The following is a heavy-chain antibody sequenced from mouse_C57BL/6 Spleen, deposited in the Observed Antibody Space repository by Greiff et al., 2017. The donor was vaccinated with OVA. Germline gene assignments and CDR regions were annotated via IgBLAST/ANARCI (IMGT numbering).Heavy chain of an antibody. J-gene: IGHJ3*01. CDR2: IYPSDSET. CDR1: GYTFTSYW. V-gene: IGHV1-61*01. D-gene: IGHD3-2*02. Sequence: QVQLKQPGAELVRPGSSVKLSCKASGYTFTSYWMDWVKQRPGQGLEWIGNIYPSDSETHYNQKFKDKATLTVDKSSSTAYMQLSSLTSEDSAVYYCARSSSGYVDWCAYWGQGTLVTVSA. CDR3: ARSSSGYVDWCAY.